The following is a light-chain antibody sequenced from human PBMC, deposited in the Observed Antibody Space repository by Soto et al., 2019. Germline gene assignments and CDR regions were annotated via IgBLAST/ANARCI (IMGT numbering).Light chain of an antibody. V-gene: IGKV3-20*01. CDR2: YAS. Sequence: IVMTKSHATLSVSPGERATLSCRASQSVSSNLAWYQQKPDQAPRLLIYYASTRATGIPDRFSGSGSGTDFTLTISRLEPEDFAVYYCQQYGSSHTFGQ. CDR1: QSVSSN. J-gene: IGKJ5*01. CDR3: QQYGSSHT.